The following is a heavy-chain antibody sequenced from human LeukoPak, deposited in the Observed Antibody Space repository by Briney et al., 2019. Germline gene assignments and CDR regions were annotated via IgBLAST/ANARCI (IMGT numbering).Heavy chain of an antibody. J-gene: IGHJ4*02. Sequence: TASETLSLTCTVSGYSISSGYYWGWIRQPPGKGLEWIGSIYHSGSTYYNPSLKSRVTISVDTSKNQFSLKLSSLTAADTAVYYCARDYYDSSGYQDDYWGQGTLVTVSS. CDR2: IYHSGST. CDR3: ARDYYDSSGYQDDY. V-gene: IGHV4-38-2*02. D-gene: IGHD3-22*01. CDR1: GYSISSGYY.